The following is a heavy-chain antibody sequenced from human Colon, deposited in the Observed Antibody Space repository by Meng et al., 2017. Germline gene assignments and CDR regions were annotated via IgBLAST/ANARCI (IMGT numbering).Heavy chain of an antibody. CDR3: ARYGSGSYYNGLWFDS. V-gene: IGHV4-34*02. CDR2: INQSGTT. D-gene: IGHD3-10*01. J-gene: IGHJ5*01. Sequence: QVQLQQWGAGLLKPSETLSLTCVVYGGSFSGYYWSWIRQPPGKGLEWIGEINQSGTTSYNSSLKSRVTISVDTSTNQFSLKLSSVTAADTAVYYCARYGSGSYYNGLWFDSWGQGTLVTVSS. CDR1: GGSFSGYY.